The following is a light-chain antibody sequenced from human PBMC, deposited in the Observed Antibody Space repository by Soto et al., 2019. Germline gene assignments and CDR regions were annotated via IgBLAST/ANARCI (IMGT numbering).Light chain of an antibody. CDR2: DVS. J-gene: IGLJ1*01. CDR3: CSYAGSYYV. Sequence: QSALTQPRSVSGSPGQSVTISCTGTSSDVGGYNYVSWYQQHPGKAPKLMIYDVSKRPSGVPDRFSGSKSGNTASLTISGRQAEDEAEYYCCSYAGSYYVFGTGTKVTVL. V-gene: IGLV2-11*01. CDR1: SSDVGGYNY.